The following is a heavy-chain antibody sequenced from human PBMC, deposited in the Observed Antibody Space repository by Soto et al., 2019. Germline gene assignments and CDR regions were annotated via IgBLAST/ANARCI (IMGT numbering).Heavy chain of an antibody. CDR3: AGDPDSHYNDSHASSYP. J-gene: IGHJ5*02. CDR2: IIPIIGII. V-gene: IGHV1-69*08. D-gene: IGHD4-4*01. Sequence: QVQLVQSGAEVKKPGSSVKVSCKASGGTFSTYTITWVRQALGQWLEWMGRIIPIIGIINYAQKFQGRVTISADKFTGTAYMELTGLRSDDTAVYYCAGDPDSHYNDSHASSYPWGQGTLVTVSS. CDR1: GGTFSTYT.